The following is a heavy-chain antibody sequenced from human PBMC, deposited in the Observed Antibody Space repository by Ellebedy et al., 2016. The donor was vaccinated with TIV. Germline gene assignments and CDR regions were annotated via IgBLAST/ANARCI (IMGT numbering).Heavy chain of an antibody. Sequence: MPSETLSLTCTVSGGSISSPSYYWGWLRQPPGTGLEWIGSIYYSGSTYYYPSLKSRVTMSIDTSKNQFSLKLSSVTAADTAVYYCARHHTVERGAIDYWGQGTLVTVSS. CDR1: GGSISSPSYY. J-gene: IGHJ4*02. CDR3: ARHHTVERGAIDY. D-gene: IGHD1-1*01. CDR2: IYYSGST. V-gene: IGHV4-39*01.